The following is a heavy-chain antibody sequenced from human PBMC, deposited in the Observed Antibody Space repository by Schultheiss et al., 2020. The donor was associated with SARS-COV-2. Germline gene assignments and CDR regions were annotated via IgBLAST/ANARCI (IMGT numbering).Heavy chain of an antibody. CDR2: IYSGGST. Sequence: GGSLRLSCAASGFTVSSNYMSWVRQAPGKGLEWVSVIYSGGSTYYADSVKGRFTISRDNSKNTLYLQMNSLRAEDTAVYYCANDPSRVYDFWSGSDDAFDIWGQGTMVTVSS. V-gene: IGHV3-66*02. D-gene: IGHD3-3*01. J-gene: IGHJ3*02. CDR1: GFTVSSNY. CDR3: ANDPSRVYDFWSGSDDAFDI.